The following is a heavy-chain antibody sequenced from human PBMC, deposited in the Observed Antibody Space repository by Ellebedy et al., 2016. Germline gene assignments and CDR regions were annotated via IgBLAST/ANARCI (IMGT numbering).Heavy chain of an antibody. D-gene: IGHD5-12*01. Sequence: SETLSLTCAISGDSVSSSTAAWNWIRKSPSRGLEWLGRTYYRSKWYNDNAVSVKSRITINADTPKNQFSLQLNSVTPEDTAVYYCARSGYFAEYFQYWGHGILVTVSS. J-gene: IGHJ1*01. CDR3: ARSGYFAEYFQY. CDR2: TYYRSKWYN. CDR1: GDSVSSSTAA. V-gene: IGHV6-1*01.